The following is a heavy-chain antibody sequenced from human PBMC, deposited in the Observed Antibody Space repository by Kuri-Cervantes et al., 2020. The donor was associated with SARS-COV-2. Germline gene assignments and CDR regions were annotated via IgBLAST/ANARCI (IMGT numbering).Heavy chain of an antibody. CDR1: GGSFSGYY. J-gene: IGHJ5*02. D-gene: IGHD2-2*01. CDR3: ARGGCSSTSCYSKHQKNWFDP. CDR2: INHSGST. Sequence: SEILSLTCAVYGGSFSGYYWSWIRQPPGKGLEWIGEINHSGSTNYNPSLKSRVTISVDTSKNQFSLKLSSVTAADTAVYYCARGGCSSTSCYSKHQKNWFDPWGQGTLVTVSS. V-gene: IGHV4-34*01.